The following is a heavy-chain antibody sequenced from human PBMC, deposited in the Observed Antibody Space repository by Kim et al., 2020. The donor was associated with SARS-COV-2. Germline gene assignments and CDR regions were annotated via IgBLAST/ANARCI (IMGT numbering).Heavy chain of an antibody. V-gene: IGHV3-7*03. D-gene: IGHD3-22*01. CDR3: ARYYETSSYYDSLDY. CDR2: IQENGSEK. CDR1: KFTFSRIW. Sequence: GGSLRLTCAASKFTFSRIWMNWVRQAPGKGLEWVANIQENGSEKNYVDSVKGRFTISRDNAKNLLYLQMNSLRAEDTAVYYCARYYETSSYYDSLDYWGQGTLVTVSS. J-gene: IGHJ4*02.